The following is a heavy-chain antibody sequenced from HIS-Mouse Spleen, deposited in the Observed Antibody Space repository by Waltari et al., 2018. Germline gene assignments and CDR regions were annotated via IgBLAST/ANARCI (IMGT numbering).Heavy chain of an antibody. V-gene: IGHV1-24*01. CDR3: AILMGYSSSSVVHAFDI. CDR1: GSTLTELS. D-gene: IGHD6-6*01. Sequence: QVQLVQSGAEVKKPGASVKLSCKVSGSTLTELSMHWVRQAPGKGLEWMGGFDPEDGETIYAQKFQGRVTMTEDTSTDTAYMELSSLRSEDTAVYYCAILMGYSSSSVVHAFDIWGQGTMVTVSS. J-gene: IGHJ3*02. CDR2: FDPEDGET.